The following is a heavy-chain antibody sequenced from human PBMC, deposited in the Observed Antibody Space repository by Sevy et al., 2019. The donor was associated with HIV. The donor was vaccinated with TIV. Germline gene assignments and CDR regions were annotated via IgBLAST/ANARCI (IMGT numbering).Heavy chain of an antibody. CDR1: GYTFTSYA. Sequence: ASVKVSCKASGYTFTSYAMHWVRQAPGQRLEWMGWTNAGNGNTKYSQKFQGRVTITRDTSASTAYMELSSLRSEDTAVYYCARAPSIFVLYYYYGMDVWGQGTTVTVSS. CDR2: TNAGNGNT. V-gene: IGHV1-3*01. D-gene: IGHD3-3*01. CDR3: ARAPSIFVLYYYYGMDV. J-gene: IGHJ6*02.